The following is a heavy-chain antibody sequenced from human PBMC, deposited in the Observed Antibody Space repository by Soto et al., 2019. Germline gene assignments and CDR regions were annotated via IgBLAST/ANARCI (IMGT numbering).Heavy chain of an antibody. CDR1: GGTFSSYA. CDR3: ARDFRYYSSGSILGEEFDP. CDR2: IIPIFGTA. D-gene: IGHD6-19*01. V-gene: IGHV1-69*13. J-gene: IGHJ5*02. Sequence: GASVKVSCKASGGTFSSYAISWVRQAPGQGLEWMGGIIPIFGTANYAQKFQGRVTITADESTSTAYMELSSLRSEDTAVYYCARDFRYYSSGSILGEEFDPWGQGTLVTVSS.